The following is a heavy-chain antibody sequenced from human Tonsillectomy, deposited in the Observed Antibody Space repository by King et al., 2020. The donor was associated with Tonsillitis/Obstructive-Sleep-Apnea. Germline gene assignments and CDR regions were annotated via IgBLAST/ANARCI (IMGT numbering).Heavy chain of an antibody. D-gene: IGHD5-12*01. J-gene: IGHJ4*02. V-gene: IGHV4-39*01. CDR1: GGSITSGTYY. Sequence: QLQESGPGLVKPSETLSLTCTVSGGSITSGTYYWAWIRQPPGKGLEWIGSIYYSGGTYYNPPLKSRVTVSLDTPKNQFSLKLSSVTAADTAVYYCAGLAPEIGSGHYSLDYWGQGTLVTVSS. CDR3: AGLAPEIGSGHYSLDY. CDR2: IYYSGGT.